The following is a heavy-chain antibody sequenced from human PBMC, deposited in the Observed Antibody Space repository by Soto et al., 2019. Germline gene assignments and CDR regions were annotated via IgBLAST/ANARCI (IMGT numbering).Heavy chain of an antibody. D-gene: IGHD3-22*01. CDR1: GFTFSSYG. Sequence: QVQLVESGGGVVQPGRSLRLSCAASGFTFSSYGMHWVRQAPGKGLEWVAVISYDGSNKYYADSVKGRFTISRDNSKNTLYLQMNSLRAEDTAVYYCANRATMIPGMRWQWFDPWGQGTLVTVSS. J-gene: IGHJ5*02. CDR2: ISYDGSNK. CDR3: ANRATMIPGMRWQWFDP. V-gene: IGHV3-30*18.